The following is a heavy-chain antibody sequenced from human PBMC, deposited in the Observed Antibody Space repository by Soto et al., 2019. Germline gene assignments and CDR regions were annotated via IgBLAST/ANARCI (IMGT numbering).Heavy chain of an antibody. CDR1: GFTFSSYS. J-gene: IGHJ5*02. CDR2: ISSSSSYI. CDR3: ARDRRDSSSWYNWFDP. Sequence: EVQLVESGGGLVKPGGSLRLSCAASGFTFSSYSMNWVHQAPGKGLEWVSSISSSSSYIYYADSVKGRFTISRDNAKNSLYLQMNSLRAEDTAVYYCARDRRDSSSWYNWFDPWGQGTLVTVSS. V-gene: IGHV3-21*01. D-gene: IGHD6-13*01.